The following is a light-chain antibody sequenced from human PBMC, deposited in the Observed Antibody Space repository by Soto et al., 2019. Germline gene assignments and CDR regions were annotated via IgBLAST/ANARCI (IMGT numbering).Light chain of an antibody. CDR1: QSISGY. Sequence: EIVLTQSPATLSLSPGERATLSCRASQSISGYLAWYQQKPGQAPMRLIYAASNRTTSIPARFRISGSGTDFTGTISSLGHEAFAVNNCQLLNNWLVTVGQGTQLAIK. V-gene: IGKV3-11*01. CDR2: AAS. CDR3: QLLNNWLVT. J-gene: IGKJ2*01.